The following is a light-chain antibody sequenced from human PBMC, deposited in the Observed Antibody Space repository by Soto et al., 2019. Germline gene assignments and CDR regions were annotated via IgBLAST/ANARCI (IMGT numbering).Light chain of an antibody. Sequence: QSALTQPAYLYGSPVQSITISSTGTSSDIGAYDYVSWFQQHPGKAPKLLISEVNNRPSGVSNRFSGSQSGNTAYLTISGLQVEDEAEYFFFSFTTTSTHVFGTGTKLTV. CDR3: FSFTTTSTHV. CDR2: EVN. CDR1: SSDIGAYDY. V-gene: IGLV2-14*01. J-gene: IGLJ1*01.